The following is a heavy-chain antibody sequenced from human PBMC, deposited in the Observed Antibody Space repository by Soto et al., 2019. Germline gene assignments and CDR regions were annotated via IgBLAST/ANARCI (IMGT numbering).Heavy chain of an antibody. V-gene: IGHV3-48*01. CDR3: AREYCSSTSWLNWFDT. CDR1: GFTFSSYS. CDR2: ISSSSSTI. J-gene: IGHJ5*02. Sequence: EVQLVESGGGLVQPGGSLRLSCAASGFTFSSYSMNWVRQAPGKGLEWVSYISSSSSTIYYADSVKGRFTISRDNAKNSLYLQMNSLRAEDTAVYYCAREYCSSTSWLNWFDTWGQGSLVTVSS. D-gene: IGHD2-2*01.